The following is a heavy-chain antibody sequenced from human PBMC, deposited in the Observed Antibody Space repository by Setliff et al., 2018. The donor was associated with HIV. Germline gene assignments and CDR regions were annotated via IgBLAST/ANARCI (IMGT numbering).Heavy chain of an antibody. V-gene: IGHV3-23*01. J-gene: IGHJ6*03. CDR1: GFTFTAHG. D-gene: IGHD2-21*01. CDR2: IGGSGFGT. CDR3: AKRRVCNTSCYIVDYMDV. Sequence: GGSLRLSCAASGFTFTAHGMHWVRQAPGKGLEWVSAIGGSGFGTYYADSVKGRFTISRDNSKNTLYLQMNSLRAEDTAIYYCAKRRVCNTSCYIVDYMDVWGKGTTVTVSS.